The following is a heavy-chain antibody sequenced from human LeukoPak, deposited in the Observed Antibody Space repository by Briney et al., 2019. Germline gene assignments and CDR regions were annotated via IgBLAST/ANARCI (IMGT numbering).Heavy chain of an antibody. J-gene: IGHJ2*01. Sequence: PSETLSLTCTVSGGSISSYYWSWIRQPPGKGLEWIGSIYYSGSTYYNPSLKSRVTISVDTSKNQFSLKLSSVTAADTAVYYCAREHKNWYFDLWGRGTLVTVSS. CDR3: AREHKNWYFDL. CDR1: GGSISSYY. V-gene: IGHV4-39*07. CDR2: IYYSGST.